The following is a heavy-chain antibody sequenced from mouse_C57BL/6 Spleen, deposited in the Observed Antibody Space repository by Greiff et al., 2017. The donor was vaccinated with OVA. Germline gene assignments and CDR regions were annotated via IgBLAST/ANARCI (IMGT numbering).Heavy chain of an antibody. J-gene: IGHJ4*01. CDR1: GYAFSSSW. CDR3: ARDDYGSSYGMDY. CDR2: IYPGDGDT. V-gene: IGHV1-82*01. D-gene: IGHD1-1*01. Sequence: QVQLQQSGPELVKPGASVKISCKASGYAFSSSWMNWVKQRPGKGLEWIGRIYPGDGDTNYNGKFKGKATLTADKSSSTAYMQLSSLTSEDSAVYFCARDDYGSSYGMDYWGQGTSVTVSS.